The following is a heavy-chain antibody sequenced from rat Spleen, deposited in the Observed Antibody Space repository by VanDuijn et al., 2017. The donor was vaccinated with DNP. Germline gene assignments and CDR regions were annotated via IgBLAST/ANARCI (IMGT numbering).Heavy chain of an antibody. Sequence: EVQLVESGVGLVQPGRSLKLSCAVSRITFSDHNMAWFRQAQKKGLESVATISSDRSDTYYRDSVKGRFTISRNNAKSTLYLQMESLRSEDTGTYYCASRPPPTRGPFDYWGQGVAVTVSS. V-gene: IGHV5-7*01. D-gene: IGHD1-4*01. CDR2: ISSDRSDT. CDR1: RITFSDHN. CDR3: ASRPPPTRGPFDY. J-gene: IGHJ2*01.